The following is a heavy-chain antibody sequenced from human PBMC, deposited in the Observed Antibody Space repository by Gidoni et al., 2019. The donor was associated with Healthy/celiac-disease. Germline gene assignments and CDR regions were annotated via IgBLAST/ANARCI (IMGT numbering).Heavy chain of an antibody. CDR1: GFTFDDYA. CDR2: ISWNSGSI. D-gene: IGHD6-13*01. Sequence: EVQLVESGGGLVQPGRSLRLSCAASGFTFDDYAMHWVRQAPGKGLDWVSGISWNSGSIGYADSVKGLFTISRDNAKNSLYLQMNSLRAEDTALYYCAKGILPGIATADYFDYWGQGTLVTVSS. J-gene: IGHJ4*02. V-gene: IGHV3-9*01. CDR3: AKGILPGIATADYFDY.